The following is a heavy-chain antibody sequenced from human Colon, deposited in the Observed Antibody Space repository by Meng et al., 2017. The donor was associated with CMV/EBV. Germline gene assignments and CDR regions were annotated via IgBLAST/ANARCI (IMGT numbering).Heavy chain of an antibody. CDR2: INHSGST. V-gene: IGHV4-34*01. CDR3: ATFTLRYFDWP. D-gene: IGHD3-9*01. Sequence: LTCAVFGGSFSAYYWSWIRQPPGKGLEWIGEINHSGSTNYNPSLKSRVTISVDTSKNQFSLQLNSVTAADTAVYYCATFTLRYFDWPWGQGTLVTVSS. J-gene: IGHJ5*02. CDR1: GGSFSAYY.